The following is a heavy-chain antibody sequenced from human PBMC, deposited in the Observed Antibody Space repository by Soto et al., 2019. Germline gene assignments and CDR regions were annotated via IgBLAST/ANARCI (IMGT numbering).Heavy chain of an antibody. CDR3: ARDLAARTIDY. CDR1: GFTFSDYY. D-gene: IGHD6-6*01. CDR2: ISSSSSYT. J-gene: IGHJ4*02. Sequence: GGSLRLSCAASGFTFSDYYMSWIRQAPGKGLEWVSYISSSSSYTNYADSVKGRFTISRDNAKNSLYLQMNSLRAEDTAVYYCARDLAARTIDYWGQGTLVTVSS. V-gene: IGHV3-11*06.